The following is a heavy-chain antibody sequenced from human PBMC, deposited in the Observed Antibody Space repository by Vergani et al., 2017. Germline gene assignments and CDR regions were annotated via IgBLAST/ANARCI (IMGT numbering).Heavy chain of an antibody. V-gene: IGHV3-21*06. J-gene: IGHJ4*02. CDR2: ISGRSNYI. CDR3: ARKKYYDSKDYYQVEPFDY. CDR1: GFTFTAHG. D-gene: IGHD3-22*01. Sequence: EVQLLESGGGSAQPGESLRLSCVASGFTFTAHGLNWVRQAPGKGLEWVSSISGRSNYIYYADSLKGRFTISRDNSKNSVYLQMNSLRAEDTAIYYCARKKYYDSKDYYQVEPFDYWGQGTLVIVSS.